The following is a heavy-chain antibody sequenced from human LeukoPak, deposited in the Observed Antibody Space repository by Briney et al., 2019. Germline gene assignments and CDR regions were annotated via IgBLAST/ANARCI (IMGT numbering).Heavy chain of an antibody. Sequence: GGSLRLSCAASGFSVSSNYMSWVRQAPGKGLEWVSVIYSGGSTHYADSVKGRFTISRDNSKNTLYLQMNSLRAEDTAVYYCARDLDDYNDFPPIFQYWGQGTQVIVSS. CDR3: ARDLDDYNDFPPIFQY. CDR1: GFSVSSNY. V-gene: IGHV3-53*01. J-gene: IGHJ1*01. CDR2: IYSGGST. D-gene: IGHD5-24*01.